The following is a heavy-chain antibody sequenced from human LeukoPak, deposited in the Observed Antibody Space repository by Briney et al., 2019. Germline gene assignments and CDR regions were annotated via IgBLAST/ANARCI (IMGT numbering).Heavy chain of an antibody. CDR1: GFTFSSYA. J-gene: IGHJ6*02. CDR2: ISYDGSNK. V-gene: IGHV3-30-3*01. Sequence: PGGSLRLSCAASGFTFSSYAMHWVRQAPGKGLEWVAVISYDGSNKYYADSVKGRFTISRDNSKNTLYLQMNSLRAEDTAVYYCAKERSSDYYYGMDVWGQGTSVTVSS. CDR3: AKERSSDYYYGMDV.